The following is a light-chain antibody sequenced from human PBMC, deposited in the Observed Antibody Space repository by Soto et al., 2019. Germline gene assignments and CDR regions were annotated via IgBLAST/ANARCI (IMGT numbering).Light chain of an antibody. V-gene: IGLV2-23*02. Sequence: QSALTQPASVSESPGQSITISCTGTSSDVGSYNLVSWYQQHPGKAPKLMIYEVSKRPSGVSNRFSGSKSGNTASLTISGLQAEDEADYYCCSYAGSSTFGVFGGGTKVTVL. J-gene: IGLJ2*01. CDR2: EVS. CDR3: CSYAGSSTFGV. CDR1: SSDVGSYNL.